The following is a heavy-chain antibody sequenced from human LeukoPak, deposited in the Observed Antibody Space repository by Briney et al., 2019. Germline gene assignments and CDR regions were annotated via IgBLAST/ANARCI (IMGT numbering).Heavy chain of an antibody. CDR3: ARGREIDSSSWYNWFDP. J-gene: IGHJ5*02. Sequence: SSETLSLTCTVSGYSISSGYYWGWIRQPPVKGLEWIGSIYHSGSTYYNPSLKSRVTISVDTSKNQFSLKLSSVTAADTAVYYCARGREIDSSSWYNWFDPWGQGTLVTVSS. V-gene: IGHV4-38-2*02. CDR1: GYSISSGYY. D-gene: IGHD6-13*01. CDR2: IYHSGST.